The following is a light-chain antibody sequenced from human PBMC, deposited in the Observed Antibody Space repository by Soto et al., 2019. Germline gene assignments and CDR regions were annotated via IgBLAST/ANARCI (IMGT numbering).Light chain of an antibody. CDR3: GTWDSSLSALV. CDR2: DNN. J-gene: IGLJ2*01. Sequence: QSALTQPPSVSAAPGQKVTISCSGSSSNIGNNYVSWYQQLPGTAPKLLIYDNNKRPSGIPDRFSGSKFGTSATLGITGLQTGDEADYYCGTWDSSLSALVFGGGTKLTVL. V-gene: IGLV1-51*01. CDR1: SSNIGNNY.